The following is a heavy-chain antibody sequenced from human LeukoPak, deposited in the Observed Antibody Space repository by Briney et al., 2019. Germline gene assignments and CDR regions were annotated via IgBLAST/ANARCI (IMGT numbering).Heavy chain of an antibody. CDR1: GFTFSHYA. D-gene: IGHD4-17*01. Sequence: GGSLRLSCAASGFTFSHYAMNWVRQAPGKGLEWVSGISGSGGSAYHAGSVRGRFTISRDNSKNTLYLQMNSLRAEDTAVYYCAKDRFGDYFSLFDSWGQGTLVTVSS. V-gene: IGHV3-23*01. J-gene: IGHJ4*02. CDR3: AKDRFGDYFSLFDS. CDR2: ISGSGGSA.